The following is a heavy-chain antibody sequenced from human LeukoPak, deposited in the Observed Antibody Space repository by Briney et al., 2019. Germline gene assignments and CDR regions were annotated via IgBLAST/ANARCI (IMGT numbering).Heavy chain of an antibody. V-gene: IGHV1-24*01. CDR1: GYTLTELS. Sequence: ASVKVSCKVSGYTLTELSMHWVRQAPGKGLEWMGGFDPEDGETIYAQKFQGRVTMTEDTSTDTAYMELSSLRSEDTAVYYCATAITMVRGVRPLGGYWGQGTLVTVSS. CDR2: FDPEDGET. CDR3: ATAITMVRGVRPLGGY. D-gene: IGHD3-10*01. J-gene: IGHJ4*02.